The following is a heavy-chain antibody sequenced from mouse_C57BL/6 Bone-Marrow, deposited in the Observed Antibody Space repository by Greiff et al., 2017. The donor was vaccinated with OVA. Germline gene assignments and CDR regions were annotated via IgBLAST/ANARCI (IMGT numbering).Heavy chain of an antibody. CDR2: IWWGDDK. V-gene: IGHV8-8*01. J-gene: IGHJ3*01. CDR3: ARSYPAWFAY. D-gene: IGHD6-5*01. Sequence: QVTLKESGPGILQPSQTLSLTCSFSGFSLSTFGMGVGWIRQPSGKGLEWLAHIWWGDDKYYNTALKSRITIAKKTSKNQVLLKLANVDTADTAPDYCARSYPAWFAYWGQGTLVTVSA. CDR1: GFSLSTFGMG.